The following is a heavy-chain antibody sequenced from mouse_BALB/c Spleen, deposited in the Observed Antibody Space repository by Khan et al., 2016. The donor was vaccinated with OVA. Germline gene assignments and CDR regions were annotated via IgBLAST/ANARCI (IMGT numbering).Heavy chain of an antibody. V-gene: IGHV1S135*01. D-gene: IGHD2-2*01. J-gene: IGHJ3*01. CDR3: TRHGYVAWFTY. CDR1: GYSFTTYY. CDR2: IDPFSGGT. Sequence: EVQLQQSGPELMKPGTSVKKSCKASGYSFTTYYIHWVMQSHETSLEWIGYIDPFSGGTTYNQKFKGKATLTVDKSSSTAYIHLSNLTSEDSAVYYCTRHGYVAWFTYWGQGTLVTVSA.